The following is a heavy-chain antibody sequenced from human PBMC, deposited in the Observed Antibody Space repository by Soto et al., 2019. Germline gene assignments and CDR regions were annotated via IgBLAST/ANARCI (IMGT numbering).Heavy chain of an antibody. CDR3: ATDGDFTNGVCPASYFDY. Sequence: QVQLVQSGAEVKKPGSSVKVSCKASGGTFSSYAISWVRQAPGQGLEWMGGIIPIFGTAKYAQKFQGRVTITAGEATRADYMEMSIRRYEDTAVYYFATDGDFTNGVCPASYFDYWDEGTLVTVSS. CDR1: GGTFSSYA. CDR2: IIPIFGTA. V-gene: IGHV1-69*12. D-gene: IGHD2-8*01. J-gene: IGHJ4*02.